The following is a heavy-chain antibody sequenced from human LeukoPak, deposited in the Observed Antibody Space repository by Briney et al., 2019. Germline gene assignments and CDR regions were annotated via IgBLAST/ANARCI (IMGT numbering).Heavy chain of an antibody. V-gene: IGHV4-34*01. D-gene: IGHD1-26*01. CDR3: ARGKPATVFDY. CDR1: DGSFNDYY. CDR2: ISHDGST. J-gene: IGHJ4*02. Sequence: SETLSLTCAVYDGSFNDYYWSWIRQPPGKGLEWIGEISHDGSTNYNPSLKSRVTISVDTSRNQFSLKLSSVTAADTAVYYCARGKPATVFDYWGQGTLVTVSS.